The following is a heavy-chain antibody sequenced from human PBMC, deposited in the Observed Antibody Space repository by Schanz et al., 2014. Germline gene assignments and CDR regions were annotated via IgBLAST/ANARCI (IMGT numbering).Heavy chain of an antibody. Sequence: EVQLVESGGGFVQPGGSLRLSCAASGFTFSSYAMSWVRQAPGKGLEWVSALSGSGGSTYYADSVKGRFTISRDSGQNSLYLQMNSLRAGDTAVYYCARGTDWNLHYWGQGALVTVSS. J-gene: IGHJ4*02. CDR3: ARGTDWNLHY. CDR2: LSGSGGST. D-gene: IGHD1-1*01. V-gene: IGHV3-23*04. CDR1: GFTFSSYA.